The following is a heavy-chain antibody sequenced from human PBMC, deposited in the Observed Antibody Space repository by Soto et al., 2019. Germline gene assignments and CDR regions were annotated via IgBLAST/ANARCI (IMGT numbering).Heavy chain of an antibody. D-gene: IGHD2-15*01. Sequence: SQTLSLTCVGSGDTVSSNSVAWNWVRQSPSRGLEWLGRTNYRSRWYSDYAVSVRSRIDINANTSKNQVSLQLNSVTPEDTAVYYCARSEEDSDYYYYGMDVWGQGTTVTVSS. CDR3: ARSEEDSDYYYYGMDV. CDR1: GDTVSSNSVA. CDR2: TNYRSRWYS. V-gene: IGHV6-1*01. J-gene: IGHJ6*02.